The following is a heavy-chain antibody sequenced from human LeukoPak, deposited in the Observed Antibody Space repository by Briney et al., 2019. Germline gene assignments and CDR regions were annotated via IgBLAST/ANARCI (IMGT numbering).Heavy chain of an antibody. Sequence: SETLSLTCTVSGGSISSGGYYWSWIRQHPGKGLEWIGYIYYSGSTYYNPSLKSRVTISVDTSKNQFSLKLSSVTAADTAVYYCARDWGYDSSPHWFDPWGQGTLVTVSS. CDR1: GGSISSGGYY. J-gene: IGHJ5*02. V-gene: IGHV4-31*03. CDR3: ARDWGYDSSPHWFDP. D-gene: IGHD3-22*01. CDR2: IYYSGST.